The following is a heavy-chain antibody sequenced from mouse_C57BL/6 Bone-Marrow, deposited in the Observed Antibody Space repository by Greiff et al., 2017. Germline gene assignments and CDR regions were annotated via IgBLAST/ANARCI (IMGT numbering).Heavy chain of an antibody. D-gene: IGHD4-1*01. CDR3: TILGFAY. Sequence: FQLQQSGAELVRPGASVKLSCTASGFNIKDDYMHWVKQRPEQGLEWIGWIDPENGDTEYASKFQGKATITADTSSNTAYLQLSSLPSEDTAVYYWTILGFAYWGQGTLVTVSA. V-gene: IGHV14-4*01. CDR2: IDPENGDT. CDR1: GFNIKDDY. J-gene: IGHJ3*01.